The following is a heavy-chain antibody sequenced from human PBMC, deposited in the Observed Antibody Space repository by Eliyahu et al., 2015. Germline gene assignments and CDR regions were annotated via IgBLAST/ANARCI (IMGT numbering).Heavy chain of an antibody. Sequence: QVQLVESGGGVVQPGRSLRLSCAASGFSFXSYAMHWVRQAPGKGLEWGALLFYDGSNKYYPDSVKGRFTISRDNSRNTLYLQMNSLRVEDTAMYYCVRDGRCGGGTCRGWFDPWGQGTLVTVSS. CDR1: GFSFXSYA. CDR2: LFYDGSNK. V-gene: IGHV3-30-3*01. J-gene: IGHJ5*02. D-gene: IGHD2-15*01. CDR3: VRDGRCGGGTCRGWFDP.